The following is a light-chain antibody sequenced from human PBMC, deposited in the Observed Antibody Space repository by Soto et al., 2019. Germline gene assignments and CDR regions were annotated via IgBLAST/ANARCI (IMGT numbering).Light chain of an antibody. J-gene: IGLJ2*01. CDR2: EVT. CDR3: CAYVGTSVV. CDR1: SSDVGTYNL. V-gene: IGLV2-23*02. Sequence: QAASVSGSPGQSITISCTGTSSDVGTYNLVSWYQQHPGKAPKLMIYEVTKWPSGVSNRFSGSKSGNTAFLTISGLQAEDEADYYCCAYVGTSVVFGGGTKLTVL.